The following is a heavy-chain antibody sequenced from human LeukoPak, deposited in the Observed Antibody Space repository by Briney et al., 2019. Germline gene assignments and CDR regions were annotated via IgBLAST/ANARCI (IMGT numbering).Heavy chain of an antibody. Sequence: SVKASCKASGGTFSSYAISWVRQAPGQGLEWMGGIIPIFGTASYAQKFQGRVTITADESTSTAYMELSSLRSEDTAVYYCANLLGSSSWIDYWGQGTLVTVSS. J-gene: IGHJ4*02. V-gene: IGHV1-69*01. CDR1: GGTFSSYA. CDR3: ANLLGSSSWIDY. D-gene: IGHD6-13*01. CDR2: IIPIFGTA.